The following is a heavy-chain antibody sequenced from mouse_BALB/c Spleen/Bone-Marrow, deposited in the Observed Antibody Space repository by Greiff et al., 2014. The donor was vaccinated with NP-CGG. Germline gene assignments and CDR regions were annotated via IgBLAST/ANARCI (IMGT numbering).Heavy chain of an antibody. CDR3: VRSPGDVNY. CDR2: IAPANGNT. J-gene: IGHJ3*01. CDR1: GFNIKDAY. V-gene: IGHV14-3*02. Sequence: EVQLQQSGAGLVKPGASVKLSCTGSGFNIKDAYIHWVKQRPEQGLEWIGRIAPANGNTEYDPKFQGKATITADTSSNTAYLQPSSLTSEDTAVYYCVRSPGDVNYWGQGTLVTVSA.